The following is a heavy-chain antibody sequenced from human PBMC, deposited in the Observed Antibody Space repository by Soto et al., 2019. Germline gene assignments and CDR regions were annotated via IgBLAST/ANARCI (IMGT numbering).Heavy chain of an antibody. CDR1: SGSISSSNW. CDR2: IYHSGST. V-gene: IGHV4-4*02. CDR3: ARHSSGWYAEDY. D-gene: IGHD6-19*01. Sequence: SETLSLTCAVSSGSISSSNWWSWVRQPPGKGLEWIGEIYHSGSTNYNPSLKSRVTISVEKSKNQFYLKLSSVTAADTAVYYWARHSSGWYAEDYWGQGILVTVSS. J-gene: IGHJ4*02.